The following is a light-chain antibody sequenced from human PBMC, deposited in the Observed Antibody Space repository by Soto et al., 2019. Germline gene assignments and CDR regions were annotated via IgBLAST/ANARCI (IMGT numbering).Light chain of an antibody. CDR1: ERASSN. Sequence: IVMTQSPATLSVSPGERATLSCRASERASSNLAWYQQKPGQAPRLLLYATSTRAMGIPARFRGSGSGTEFTLTISSLQSEDFAVYYCHQYHNWPRTFGQGTKVEIK. V-gene: IGKV3D-15*01. J-gene: IGKJ1*01. CDR3: HQYHNWPRT. CDR2: ATS.